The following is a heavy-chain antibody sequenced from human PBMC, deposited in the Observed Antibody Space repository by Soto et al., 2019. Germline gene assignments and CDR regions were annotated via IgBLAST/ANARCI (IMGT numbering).Heavy chain of an antibody. D-gene: IGHD3-16*02. CDR1: GFTFSIYA. CDR3: ARGNTFGGVIVMGQFAFDI. Sequence: PGGSLRLSCAASGFTFSIYAMSWVRQAPGKGLEWVSGIGGGNDDTYYADSVKGRFTISRDNSKNSLYLQMNSLRAGDTAVYYCARGNTFGGVIVMGQFAFDIWGQGTMVTVSS. V-gene: IGHV3-23*01. CDR2: IGGGNDDT. J-gene: IGHJ3*02.